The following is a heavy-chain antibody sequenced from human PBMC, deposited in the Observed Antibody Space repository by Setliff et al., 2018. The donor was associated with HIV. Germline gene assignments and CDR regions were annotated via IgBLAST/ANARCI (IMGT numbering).Heavy chain of an antibody. CDR1: GDSISSVSYS. V-gene: IGHV4-39*01. D-gene: IGHD4-17*01. J-gene: IGHJ4*02. CDR3: ARRIYGNNPYFDY. CDR2: MYSGGNT. Sequence: SETLSLTCTVSGDSISSVSYSWGWIRQPPGKGPEWIGYMYSGGNTYYKPSLKSRVTMSVDSSKNQFSLNLSSVTAADTAVYYCARRIYGNNPYFDYWSQGTLVTVSS.